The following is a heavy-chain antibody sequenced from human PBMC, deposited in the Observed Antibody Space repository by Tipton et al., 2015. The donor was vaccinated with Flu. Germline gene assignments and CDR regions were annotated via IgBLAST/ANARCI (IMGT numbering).Heavy chain of an antibody. CDR1: GFTFSTYA. Sequence: SLRLSCVASGFTFSTYAMSWVRQAPGKGLEWVSTITESGDNKHYADSVKGRFTISRDNSRDTLFLQMNSLRAEDTAVYYCPIAAHYYGPRPCEGCDHWGRGALVTVSS. V-gene: IGHV3-23*01. CDR3: PIAAHYYGPRPCEGCDH. D-gene: IGHD3-10*01. J-gene: IGHJ5*02. CDR2: ITESGDNK.